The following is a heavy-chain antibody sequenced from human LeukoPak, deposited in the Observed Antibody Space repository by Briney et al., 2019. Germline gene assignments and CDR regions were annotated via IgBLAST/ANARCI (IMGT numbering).Heavy chain of an antibody. CDR3: AREWDSGSYYLGYFDY. D-gene: IGHD1-26*01. Sequence: PGGSLRLPCAASGFTFSDHYMDWVRQAPGKGLEWVGRIRNKANSYTTEYAASVKGRFTISRDDSKNSLYLQMNSLKCEDTAVYYCAREWDSGSYYLGYFDYWGQGTLVTVSS. CDR1: GFTFSDHY. V-gene: IGHV3-72*01. J-gene: IGHJ4*02. CDR2: IRNKANSYTT.